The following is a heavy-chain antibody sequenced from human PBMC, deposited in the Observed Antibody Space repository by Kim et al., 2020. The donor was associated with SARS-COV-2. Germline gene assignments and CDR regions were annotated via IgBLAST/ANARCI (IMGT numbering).Heavy chain of an antibody. CDR3: ARDPYYYDSSGYIFDY. CDR2: IWYDGSNK. CDR1: GFTFSSYG. Sequence: GGSLRLSCAASGFTFSSYGMHWVRQAPGKGLEWVAVIWYDGSNKYYADSVKGRFTISRDNSKNTLYLQMNSLRAEDTAVYYCARDPYYYDSSGYIFDYWGQGTLVTVSS. V-gene: IGHV3-33*01. J-gene: IGHJ4*02. D-gene: IGHD3-22*01.